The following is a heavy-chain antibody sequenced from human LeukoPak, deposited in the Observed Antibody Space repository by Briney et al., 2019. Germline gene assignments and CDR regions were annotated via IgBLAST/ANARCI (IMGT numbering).Heavy chain of an antibody. CDR3: ARDSDYGDLIFYY. CDR1: GFSFSSYD. V-gene: IGHV3-48*01. J-gene: IGHJ4*02. CDR2: IRSSSSSI. Sequence: GGSMRLSCAAYGFSFSSYDMNWDRQAPGKGLEWVSYIRSSSSSIYYADSVKGRFTISRDTAKNSLYLQMNSLRAADTAVNYCARDSDYGDLIFYYWGQGTLVSVSS. D-gene: IGHD4-17*01.